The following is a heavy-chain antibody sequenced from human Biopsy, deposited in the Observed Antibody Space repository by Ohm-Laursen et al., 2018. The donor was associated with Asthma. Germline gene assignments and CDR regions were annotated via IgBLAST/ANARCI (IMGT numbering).Heavy chain of an antibody. CDR2: VNTGNGDT. CDR1: GYNFISFA. J-gene: IGHJ3*01. D-gene: IGHD3-9*01. V-gene: IGHV1-3*04. Sequence: ASVKVSCKASGYNFISFAIHWVRQAPGQRLEWMGWVNTGNGDTKYSQKFQGRVTITRDTSASTAYMELRSLRPEDTTTYYCARTYYDFLTGQVKDVFGVWGQGTMVTVSS. CDR3: ARTYYDFLTGQVKDVFGV.